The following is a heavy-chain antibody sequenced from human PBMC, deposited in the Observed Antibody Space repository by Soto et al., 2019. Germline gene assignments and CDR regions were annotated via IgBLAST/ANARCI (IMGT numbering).Heavy chain of an antibody. CDR2: TYYRSKWYN. D-gene: IGHD6-13*01. J-gene: IGHJ6*02. V-gene: IGHV6-1*01. Sequence: SPTLSPPCAISGGRVSSKSGALDRVQESPSRGLEWLGRTYYRSKWYNDYAVSVKSRITINPDTSKNQFSLQLNSVTPEDTAVYYCARGKAAAGYYYGMDVWGQGTTVTVSS. CDR1: GGRVSSKSGA. CDR3: ARGKAAAGYYYGMDV.